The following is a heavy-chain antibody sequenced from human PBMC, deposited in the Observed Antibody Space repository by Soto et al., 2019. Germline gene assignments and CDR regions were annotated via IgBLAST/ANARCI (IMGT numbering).Heavy chain of an antibody. J-gene: IGHJ4*02. CDR2: ISCSGGST. Sequence: PGGLMRLSCAASGFTISSYVLRWFRQATGKGLEWVSSISCSGGSTYYGDSVKGRFTISRDNSKNTLYLEANSLRVEHTAIYYCAKDRGGEFSSSRSFDYWGQGSLVTVSS. CDR3: AKDRGGEFSSSRSFDY. V-gene: IGHV3-23*01. D-gene: IGHD3-16*01. CDR1: GFTISSYV.